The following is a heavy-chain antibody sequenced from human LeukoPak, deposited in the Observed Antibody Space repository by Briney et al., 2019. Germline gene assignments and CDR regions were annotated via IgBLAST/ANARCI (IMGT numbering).Heavy chain of an antibody. CDR3: ARDEYNWNVDAFDI. CDR2: ITSDGSST. V-gene: IGHV3-74*03. J-gene: IGHJ3*02. D-gene: IGHD1-20*01. CDR1: GFTFSNTW. Sequence: GGSLRLSCAASGFTFSNTWMHWVRQPPGKGLVWVARITSDGSSTTYAESVKGRFTISRDNAKNTLYLQMNSLRAEDTAVYYCARDEYNWNVDAFDIWGQGTVVTVSS.